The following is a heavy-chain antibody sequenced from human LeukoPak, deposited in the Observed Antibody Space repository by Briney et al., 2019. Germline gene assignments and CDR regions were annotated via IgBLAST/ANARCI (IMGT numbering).Heavy chain of an antibody. CDR3: ARRMDIVVVPAAPRGAFDI. D-gene: IGHD2-2*03. CDR1: GGSISSYY. Sequence: SETLSLTCTVSGGSISSYYWSWIRQPPGKGLEWIGYIYYSGSTYYNPSLKSRVTISVDTSKNQFSLKLSSVTAADTAVYYCARRMDIVVVPAAPRGAFDIWGQGTMVTVSS. V-gene: IGHV4-59*08. CDR2: IYYSGST. J-gene: IGHJ3*02.